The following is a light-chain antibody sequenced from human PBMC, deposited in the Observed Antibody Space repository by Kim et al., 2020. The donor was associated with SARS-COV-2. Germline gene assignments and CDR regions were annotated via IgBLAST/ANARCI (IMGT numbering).Light chain of an antibody. Sequence: VSLGESATLSCRASQSISSYLAWYQQKPGQAPRLLIYGASTRATGIPATFSGSGSGTEFTLTISSLQSEDFAVYYCQQYNNWPLTFGQGTKVDIK. J-gene: IGKJ1*01. CDR3: QQYNNWPLT. CDR1: QSISSY. CDR2: GAS. V-gene: IGKV3-15*01.